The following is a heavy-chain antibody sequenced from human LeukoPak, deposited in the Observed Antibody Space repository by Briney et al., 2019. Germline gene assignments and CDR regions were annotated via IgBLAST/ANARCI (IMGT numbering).Heavy chain of an antibody. V-gene: IGHV3-30*18. J-gene: IGHJ3*02. D-gene: IGHD3-22*01. CDR1: GFTFSSYG. CDR3: AKGAWGYYDSSGYYYVFGAFDI. CDR2: ISYGGSNK. Sequence: GGSLRLSCAASGFTFSSYGMHWVRQAPGKGLEWVAVISYGGSNKYYADSVKGRFTISRDNSQNTLYLQMNSLRAEDTAVYYCAKGAWGYYDSSGYYYVFGAFDIWGQGTMVTVSS.